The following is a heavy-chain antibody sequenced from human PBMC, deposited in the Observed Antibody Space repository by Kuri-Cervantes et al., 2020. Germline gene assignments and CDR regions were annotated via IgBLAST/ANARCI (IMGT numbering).Heavy chain of an antibody. J-gene: IGHJ4*02. CDR1: GFTFGDYA. Sequence: GESLKISCTASGFTFGDYAMSWFRQAPGKGLEWVGFIRSKAYGGTTEYAASVKGRFIISRDDSKSIAYLQMNSLRAEDTAVYYCARELAAAFNFDYWGQGTLVTVSS. D-gene: IGHD6-13*01. CDR3: ARELAAAFNFDY. CDR2: IRSKAYGGTT. V-gene: IGHV3-49*03.